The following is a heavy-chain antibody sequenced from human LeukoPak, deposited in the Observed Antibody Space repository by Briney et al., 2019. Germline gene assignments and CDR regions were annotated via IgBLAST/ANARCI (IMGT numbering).Heavy chain of an antibody. V-gene: IGHV4-30-2*01. Sequence: PSETLSLTCAVSGGSISSGSYSWSWIRQPPGKGLEWIGYIYPRGSTYYNPSLKSRVILSLDKSADQFSLNLSTVTAADTAVYYCARFSPRAMGNYLDFWGQGTLVTVSS. CDR2: IYPRGST. D-gene: IGHD7-27*01. J-gene: IGHJ4*02. CDR1: GGSISSGSYS. CDR3: ARFSPRAMGNYLDF.